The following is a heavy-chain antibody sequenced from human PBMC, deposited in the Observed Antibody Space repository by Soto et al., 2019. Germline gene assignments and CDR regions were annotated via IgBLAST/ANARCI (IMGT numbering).Heavy chain of an antibody. CDR2: IWYDGSNK. D-gene: IGHD3-10*01. V-gene: IGHV3-33*01. CDR1: GFTFSSYG. CDR3: ARSPGITMVRGIDPDNWFDP. Sequence: PGGSLRLSCAASGFTFSSYGMHWVRQAPGKGLEWVAVIWYDGSNKYYADSVKGRFTISRDNSKNTLYLQMNSLRAEDTAVYYCARSPGITMVRGIDPDNWFDPWGQGTLVTVSS. J-gene: IGHJ5*02.